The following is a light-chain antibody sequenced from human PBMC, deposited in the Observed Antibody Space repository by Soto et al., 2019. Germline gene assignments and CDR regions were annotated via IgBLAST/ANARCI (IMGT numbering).Light chain of an antibody. J-gene: IGKJ3*01. CDR2: GAS. CDR1: QSVSSNY. V-gene: IGKV3-20*01. Sequence: EIVLTQSPGTLSLSPGERATLSCRASQSVSSNYLAWYQQRPGQAPRLLIFGASYRATGIPDRFSGSGSGTDFTLTISRLEPEYFAVYYCQPDGSSPPEFTFGPGTKVDSK. CDR3: QPDGSSPPEFT.